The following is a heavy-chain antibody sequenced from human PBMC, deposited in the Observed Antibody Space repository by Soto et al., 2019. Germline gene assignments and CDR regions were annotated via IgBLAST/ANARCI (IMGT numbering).Heavy chain of an antibody. V-gene: IGHV4-30-2*01. Sequence: QLQLQESGSGLVKPSQTLSLTCAVSGGSISSGDSSWNWIRQPPGKGLEWIGFIYHTGYTYYNPSLKSRVTISVDRSINQFSLKLRSVTAADTAVHYCARAAYYYGSESLDDAFDIWGQGTMVTVSS. CDR2: IYHTGYT. J-gene: IGHJ3*02. D-gene: IGHD3-10*01. CDR1: GGSISSGDSS. CDR3: ARAAYYYGSESLDDAFDI.